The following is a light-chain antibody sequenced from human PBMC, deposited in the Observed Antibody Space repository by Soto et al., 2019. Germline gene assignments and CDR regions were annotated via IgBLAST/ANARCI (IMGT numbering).Light chain of an antibody. V-gene: IGLV2-14*01. CDR3: ASYTSSTTLV. J-gene: IGLJ1*01. CDR2: EVS. Sequence: QSALTQPASVSGSPGQSITISCTGTSSDVGGYNYVSWYQQHAGKAPKTMIYEVSSRPSGVSNRFSGSKSGNTASLTISGLQADDEADYYCASYTSSTTLVFGTGTKLTLL. CDR1: SSDVGGYNY.